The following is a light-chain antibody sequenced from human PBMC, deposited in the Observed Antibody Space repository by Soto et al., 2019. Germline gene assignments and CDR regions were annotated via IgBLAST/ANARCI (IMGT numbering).Light chain of an antibody. CDR1: QSVSSY. V-gene: IGKV3-11*01. Sequence: EIVLTQSPATLSLSPGERATLSCRASQSVSSYLAWYQQKPGQAPRLLIYDASNKATGIPPRFSGSGSGTDFTLTISSLEPDDFAVYYCQQRSNWTFGGGTKVEIK. CDR2: DAS. CDR3: QQRSNWT. J-gene: IGKJ4*01.